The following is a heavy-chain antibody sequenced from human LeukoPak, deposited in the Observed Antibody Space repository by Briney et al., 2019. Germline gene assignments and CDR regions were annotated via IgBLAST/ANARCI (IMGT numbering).Heavy chain of an antibody. CDR2: INHSGST. CDR3: AHDSSGYYYFDY. J-gene: IGHJ4*02. Sequence: PSETLSLTCAVYGGSFSGYYWSWIRQPPGKGLEWIGEINHSGSTNCNPSLKSRVTISVDTSKNQFSLKLSSVTAADTAVYYCAHDSSGYYYFDYWGQGTLVTVSS. CDR1: GGSFSGYY. D-gene: IGHD3-22*01. V-gene: IGHV4-34*01.